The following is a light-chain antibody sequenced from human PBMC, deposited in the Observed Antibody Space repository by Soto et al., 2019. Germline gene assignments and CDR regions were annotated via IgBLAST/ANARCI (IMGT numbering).Light chain of an antibody. CDR3: QQRSNWL. Sequence: EIVLTQSPGTLSLSPGERATLSCRASQSLSSNYLAWYQQKPGQAPRLLIYDASNRATGIPARFSGSGSGTDFTLTISSLEPEDFAVYYCQQRSNWLFGTGTKVDIK. V-gene: IGKV3-11*01. CDR2: DAS. J-gene: IGKJ3*01. CDR1: QSLSSNY.